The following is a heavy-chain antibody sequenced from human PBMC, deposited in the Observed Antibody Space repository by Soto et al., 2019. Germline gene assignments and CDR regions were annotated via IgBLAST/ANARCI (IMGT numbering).Heavy chain of an antibody. D-gene: IGHD5-18*01. CDR2: ISYCGGT. Sequence: QVQLQESGPGLAKPSETLSLTCTVSGGSISSYYWSWIWQPPGKGLGWIGYISYCGGTNYNSSLKSRVTISVDTSKTQCSLKLCSVTAADTAVYYCAREGVTPSYHYYYGIDVWGQGTTVTFSS. CDR3: AREGVTPSYHYYYGIDV. CDR1: GGSISSYY. V-gene: IGHV4-59*01. J-gene: IGHJ6*02.